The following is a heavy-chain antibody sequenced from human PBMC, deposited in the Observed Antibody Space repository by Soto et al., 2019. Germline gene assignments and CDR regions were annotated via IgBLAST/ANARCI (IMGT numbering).Heavy chain of an antibody. D-gene: IGHD3-10*01. CDR3: ATRRLLSRESSP. CDR2: IYPGDLRT. Sequence: GESLKISCKTSGDSFTTDWIGWVRQMPGKGLEWMGVIYPGDLRTRYSPSFQGQVTISVDKSINTAYLQWSSLKASDTAMYYCATRRLLSRESSPWGQGTLVTVSS. V-gene: IGHV5-51*01. CDR1: GDSFTTDW. J-gene: IGHJ5*02.